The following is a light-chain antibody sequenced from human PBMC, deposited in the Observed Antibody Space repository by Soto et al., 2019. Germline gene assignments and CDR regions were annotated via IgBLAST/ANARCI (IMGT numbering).Light chain of an antibody. V-gene: IGKV1-5*01. CDR2: DAS. CDR1: QSITNR. CDR3: XXXXAYPWT. Sequence: DIQMTQSPSTLSASVGDRVAITCRASQSITNRLAWYQLKPGRAPKLLIYDASSLESGVPSRFSGSGSGTDFTLIISSLQPDDFATYXXXXXXAYPWTFGQGTKVDIK. J-gene: IGKJ1*01.